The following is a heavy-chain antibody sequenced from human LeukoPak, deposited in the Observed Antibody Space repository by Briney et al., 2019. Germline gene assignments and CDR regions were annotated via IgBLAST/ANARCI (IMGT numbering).Heavy chain of an antibody. V-gene: IGHV3-23*01. J-gene: IGHJ4*02. CDR2: VIGSVGST. Sequence: VGSLRLSCAASGFTFASYAMSWVRQTPGKGLEWVSGVIGSVGSTDYADSVKGRFTMSRDNSKNTLYLQMNSLRVDDTAVYYCVKGDCDYLEVGDFDYWGQGTLVTVSS. CDR1: GFTFASYA. CDR3: VKGDCDYLEVGDFDY. D-gene: IGHD3-16*01.